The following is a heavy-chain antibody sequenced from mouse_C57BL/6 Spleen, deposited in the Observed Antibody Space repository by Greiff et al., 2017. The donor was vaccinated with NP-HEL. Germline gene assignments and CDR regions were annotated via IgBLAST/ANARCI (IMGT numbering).Heavy chain of an antibody. CDR1: GYTFTDYE. D-gene: IGHD2-3*01. CDR3: TRRWDGYLAWFAY. J-gene: IGHJ3*01. CDR2: IDPESGGT. Sequence: QVQLKQSGAELVRPGASVTLSCKASGYTFTDYEMHWVKQTPVHGLEWIGAIDPESGGTAYNQKFKGKAILTADKSSSTAYMELRSLTSEDSAVYYCTRRWDGYLAWFAYWGQGTLVTVSA. V-gene: IGHV1-15*01.